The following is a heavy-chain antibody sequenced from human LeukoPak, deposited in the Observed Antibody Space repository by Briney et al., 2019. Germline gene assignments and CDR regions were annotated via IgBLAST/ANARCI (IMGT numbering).Heavy chain of an antibody. V-gene: IGHV3-30*02. CDR1: GFTFSSYG. CDR3: AKGWVSSSGWTFGY. CDR2: IRYDGSNK. D-gene: IGHD6-19*01. J-gene: IGHJ4*02. Sequence: PGGSLRLSCAASGFTFSSYGMHWVRQAPGKGLEWVAFIRYDGSNKYYADSVKGRFTISRDNSKNTLYLQMNSLRAEDTAVYYCAKGWVSSSGWTFGYWGQGTLVTVSS.